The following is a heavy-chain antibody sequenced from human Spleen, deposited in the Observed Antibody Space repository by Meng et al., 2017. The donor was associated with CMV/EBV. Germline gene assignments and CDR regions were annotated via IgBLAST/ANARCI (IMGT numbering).Heavy chain of an antibody. CDR3: AKDGGGTWGWYFDL. V-gene: IGHV3-30*02. D-gene: IGHD1-1*01. CDR2: VRYDGGNE. Sequence: ASGFTFSSYGMHWVRQARGKGLEWVAFVRYDGGNEQYTESVKGRFTISKDNSKNTVYLQMNTLRAEDMALYYCAKDGGGTWGWYFDLWGRGTLVTVSS. J-gene: IGHJ2*01. CDR1: GFTFSSYG.